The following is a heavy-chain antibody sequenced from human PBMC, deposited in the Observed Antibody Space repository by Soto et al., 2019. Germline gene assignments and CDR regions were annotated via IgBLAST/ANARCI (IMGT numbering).Heavy chain of an antibody. D-gene: IGHD2-21*02. CDR2: INVGNGNT. Sequence: DSVKVSRKASGYTFTSYAMPWVRQAPGQRLEWMGWINVGNGNTKYSQNFQARVTITRDTSASTAYMDLSSLRSEDTAVYYCARGAGYCGGDCWNDYYYAMDVWGQGTTVTVSS. CDR3: ARGAGYCGGDCWNDYYYAMDV. V-gene: IGHV1-3*01. CDR1: GYTFTSYA. J-gene: IGHJ6*02.